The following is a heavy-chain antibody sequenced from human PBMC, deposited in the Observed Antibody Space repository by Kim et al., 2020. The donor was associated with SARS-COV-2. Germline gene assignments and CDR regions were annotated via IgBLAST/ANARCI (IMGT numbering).Heavy chain of an antibody. Sequence: SETLSLTCTVSGGSINSGEYYWSWIRQHPGKGLEWIGFIYYSGGTYYNPSLKSRVTISVDTSKNQFSLKLSSVTAADTAVYYCARDRAYFYDSSGSYERYYYYYGMDVWGQGTTVTVSS. J-gene: IGHJ6*02. CDR2: IYYSGGT. D-gene: IGHD3-22*01. CDR1: GGSINSGEYY. CDR3: ARDRAYFYDSSGSYERYYYYYGMDV. V-gene: IGHV4-31*03.